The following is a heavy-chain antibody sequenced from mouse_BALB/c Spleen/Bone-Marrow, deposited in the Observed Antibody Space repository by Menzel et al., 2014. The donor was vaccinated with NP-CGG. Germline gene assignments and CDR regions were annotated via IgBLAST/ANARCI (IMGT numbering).Heavy chain of an antibody. Sequence: VKLMESGAELVRPGASVKLSCKASGYSFTSXWXNWVKQRPGQGLEWIGMIHPSDSETRLNQKFKDKATLTVDKSSSTAYMQLSSPTSEDSAVYYCARRDYGYDRDWYFDVWGAGTTVTVSS. V-gene: IGHV1-61*01. CDR2: IHPSDSET. CDR3: ARRDYGYDRDWYFDV. D-gene: IGHD2-2*01. CDR1: GYSFTSXW. J-gene: IGHJ1*01.